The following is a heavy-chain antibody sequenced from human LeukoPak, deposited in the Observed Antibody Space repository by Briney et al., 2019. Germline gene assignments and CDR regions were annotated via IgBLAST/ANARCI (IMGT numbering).Heavy chain of an antibody. V-gene: IGHV4-59*01. CDR3: ARAMATEPFDY. CDR1: GVSPSNSY. CDR2: VYYSGRA. D-gene: IGHD5-24*01. Sequence: SETLSLTCSVSGVSPSNSYWSWIRQPPGEGLEWLGYVYYSGRAIYNPSVKSRITISVDTSKNQFSLTLTSVTASDTAVYFCARAMATEPFDYWGQGSRVTVSS. J-gene: IGHJ4*02.